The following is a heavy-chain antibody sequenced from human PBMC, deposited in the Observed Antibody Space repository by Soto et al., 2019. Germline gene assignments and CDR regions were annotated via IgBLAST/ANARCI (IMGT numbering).Heavy chain of an antibody. V-gene: IGHV4-59*01. Sequence: TSETLSLTCTVSGGSISSYYWSWIRQPPGKGLEWIGYIYYSGSTNYNPSLKSRVTISVDTSKNQFSLKLSSVTAADTAVYYCARDSRKLTYFDYWGQGTLVTVSS. J-gene: IGHJ4*02. CDR3: ARDSRKLTYFDY. D-gene: IGHD3-9*01. CDR1: GGSISSYY. CDR2: IYYSGST.